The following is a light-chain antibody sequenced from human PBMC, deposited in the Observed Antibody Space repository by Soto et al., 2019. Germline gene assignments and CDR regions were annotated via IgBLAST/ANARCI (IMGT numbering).Light chain of an antibody. J-gene: IGLJ3*02. Sequence: QSALTQPPSASGSLGQSITISCTGTSSDVGRYDHVSRYQQHPGKVPKLMIYEVNKRPSGVPDRFSGSKSGNRASLTVSGLHVEDEADYYCSSFAASNGGVFGGGTKLTVL. CDR3: SSFAASNGGV. CDR2: EVN. V-gene: IGLV2-8*01. CDR1: SSDVGRYDH.